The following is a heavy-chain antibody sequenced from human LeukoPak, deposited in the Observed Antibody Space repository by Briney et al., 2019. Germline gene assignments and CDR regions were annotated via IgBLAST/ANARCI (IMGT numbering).Heavy chain of an antibody. CDR2: ISSSSSYI. Sequence: GGSLRLSCAASGFTFSSYSMNWVRQAPGKGLEWVSSISSSSSYIYYADSVKGRFTISRDNAKNSLYLQMNSLRAEDTAVYYCARRKIYCSGGSCPFDYWGQGTLVTVSS. D-gene: IGHD2-15*01. CDR3: ARRKIYCSGGSCPFDY. V-gene: IGHV3-21*01. CDR1: GFTFSSYS. J-gene: IGHJ4*02.